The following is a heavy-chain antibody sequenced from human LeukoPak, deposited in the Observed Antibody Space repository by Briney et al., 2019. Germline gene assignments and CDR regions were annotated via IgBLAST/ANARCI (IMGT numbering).Heavy chain of an antibody. D-gene: IGHD1-1*01. V-gene: IGHV3-30*04. CDR2: ISYDGSNK. CDR3: ARDPGPNVFDY. CDR1: GFTFSSYA. Sequence: GGSLRLSCAASGFTFSSYAMHWVRQAPGKGLEWVAVISYDGSNKYYADSVKGRFTIPRDNSKNTLYLQMNSLRAEDTAVYYCARDPGPNVFDYWGQGTLVTVSS. J-gene: IGHJ4*02.